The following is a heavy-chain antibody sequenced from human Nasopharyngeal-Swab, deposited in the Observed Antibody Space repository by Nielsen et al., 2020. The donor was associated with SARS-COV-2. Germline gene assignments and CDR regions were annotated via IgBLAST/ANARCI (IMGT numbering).Heavy chain of an antibody. CDR1: GDSVPNDRVA. CDR3: ARDEGAHNS. V-gene: IGHV6-1*01. J-gene: IGHJ4*02. CDR2: TYYRSEWYN. Sequence: QTPSLTRAISGDSVPNDRVAWNSSRQSPSRGLEWLRRTYYRSEWYNDYAVSVKSRITIKPDPSTNQFSLQLNSVTPEDTAVYYCARDEGAHNSWGQGTLVTVSS. D-gene: IGHD3-16*01.